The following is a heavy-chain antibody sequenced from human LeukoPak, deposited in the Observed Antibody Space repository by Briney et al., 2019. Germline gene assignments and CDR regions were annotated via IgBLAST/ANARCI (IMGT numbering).Heavy chain of an antibody. CDR3: ARGDGASGVDY. D-gene: IGHD3-10*01. V-gene: IGHV4-34*01. CDR1: GGSFSGYY. CDR2: INHSGST. Sequence: TSETLSLTCAVYGGSFSGYYWSWIRQPPGKGLEWIGEINHSGSTNYNPSLKSRVTISVDTSKNQFSLKLSSVTAADTAVYYCARGDGASGVDYWGQGALVTVSS. J-gene: IGHJ4*02.